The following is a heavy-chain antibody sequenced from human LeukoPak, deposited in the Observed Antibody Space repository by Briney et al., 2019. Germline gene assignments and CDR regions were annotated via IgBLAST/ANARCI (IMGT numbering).Heavy chain of an antibody. CDR3: ARSNYDSTTFYYHLDL. CDR1: GFTFSSYW. V-gene: IGHV3-74*01. Sequence: WGSLRLSCAVSGFTFSSYWMHWVRQPPGKGPVWVSRVDVHGRATAYAASVKGRFTISRDNAKNTLSLQLNSLSAEDTAVYYCARSNYDSTTFYYHLDLWGQGTLVTVSS. D-gene: IGHD2/OR15-2a*01. J-gene: IGHJ5*02. CDR2: VDVHGRAT.